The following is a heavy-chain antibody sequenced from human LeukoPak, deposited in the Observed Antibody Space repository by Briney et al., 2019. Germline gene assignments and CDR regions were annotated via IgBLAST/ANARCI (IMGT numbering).Heavy chain of an antibody. CDR3: ARDPGIWFGAFDY. CDR2: INAGNGNT. D-gene: IGHD3-10*01. Sequence: ASVKVSCTASGYTFTSYAMHWVRQAPGQRLEWMGWINAGNGNTKYSQEFQGRVTITRDTSASTAYMELSSLRSEDMAVYYCARDPGIWFGAFDYWGQGTLVTVSS. J-gene: IGHJ4*02. V-gene: IGHV1-3*03. CDR1: GYTFTSYA.